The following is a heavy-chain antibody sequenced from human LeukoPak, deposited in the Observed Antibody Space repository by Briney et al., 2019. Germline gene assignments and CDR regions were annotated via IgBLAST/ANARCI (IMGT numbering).Heavy chain of an antibody. J-gene: IGHJ4*02. CDR3: ARDIVATIAAYYFDY. D-gene: IGHD5-12*01. CDR2: TSSSSSYI. CDR1: GFTFSSYS. V-gene: IGHV3-21*01. Sequence: GGSLRLSCAASGFTFSSYSMNWVRQAPGKGLEWVSSTSSSSSYIYYADSVKGRFTISRDNAKNSLYLQMNSLRAEDTAVYYCARDIVATIAAYYFDYWGQGTLVTVSS.